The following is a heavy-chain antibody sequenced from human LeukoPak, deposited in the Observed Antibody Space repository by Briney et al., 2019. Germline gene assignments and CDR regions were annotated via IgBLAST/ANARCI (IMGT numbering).Heavy chain of an antibody. CDR2: IYPGDSDT. V-gene: IGHV5-51*01. J-gene: IGHJ4*02. Sequence: GESLKISCKGSGYSFTSYWIGWVRQMPGKDLEWMVIIYPGDSDTRYSPSFQGQVTISADKSIITAYLQWSSLKASDTAMYYCARHYSRNDPVDYWGQGTLVTVSS. D-gene: IGHD1-1*01. CDR1: GYSFTSYW. CDR3: ARHYSRNDPVDY.